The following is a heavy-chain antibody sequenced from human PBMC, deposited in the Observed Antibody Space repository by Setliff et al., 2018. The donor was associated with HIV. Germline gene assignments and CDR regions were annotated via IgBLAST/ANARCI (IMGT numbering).Heavy chain of an antibody. CDR1: GYTFTSYA. CDR2: INTYTANP. V-gene: IGHV7-4-1*02. D-gene: IGHD3-10*01. Sequence: ASVKVSCKAFGYTFTSYALNWVRQAPEQGLEWMGWINTYTANPMYAQGFTGRFVFSLDTSVRTAYLQISSLKAEDTALYYCARDRGVRGANDAFNIWGLGTMVTVSS. CDR3: ARDRGVRGANDAFNI. J-gene: IGHJ3*02.